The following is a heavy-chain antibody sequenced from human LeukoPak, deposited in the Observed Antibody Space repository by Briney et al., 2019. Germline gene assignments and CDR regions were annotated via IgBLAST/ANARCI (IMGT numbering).Heavy chain of an antibody. CDR2: IYYSGST. J-gene: IGHJ4*02. V-gene: IGHV4-59*08. Sequence: PSETLSLTCTVSGGSLSSYYWSWIRQPPGKGLEWIGYIYYSGSTNYNPSLKSRVTISVDTSRNQFSPKLSSVTAADTAVYYCARQGEVYYYDSSGYPSAAPPLLDYWGQGTLVTVSS. CDR3: ARQGEVYYYDSSGYPSAAPPLLDY. D-gene: IGHD3-22*01. CDR1: GGSLSSYY.